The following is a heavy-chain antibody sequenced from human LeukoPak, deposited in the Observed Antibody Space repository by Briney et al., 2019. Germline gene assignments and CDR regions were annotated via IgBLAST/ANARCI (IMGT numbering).Heavy chain of an antibody. D-gene: IGHD4-17*01. Sequence: TGGSLRLSCAASGFTFSSYAMTWARQAPGKGLEWVSAISGSGGSTYYADSVKGRFTISRDNSKNTLYLQMNSLRAEDTAVYYCTTSMTTVTKGDYWGQGTLVTVSS. CDR3: TTSMTTVTKGDY. V-gene: IGHV3-23*01. CDR2: ISGSGGST. CDR1: GFTFSSYA. J-gene: IGHJ4*02.